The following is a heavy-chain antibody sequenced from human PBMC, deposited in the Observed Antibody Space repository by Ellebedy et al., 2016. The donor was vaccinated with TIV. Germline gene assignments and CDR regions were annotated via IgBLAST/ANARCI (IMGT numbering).Heavy chain of an antibody. Sequence: GESLKISXAASGFTFSSYAMHWVRQAPGKGLEWVAVISYDGSNKYYADSVKGRFTISRDNSKNTLYLQMNSLRAEDTAVYYCARERAQYCSGGSCPLIDYWGQGTLVTVSS. J-gene: IGHJ4*02. CDR1: GFTFSSYA. V-gene: IGHV3-30*04. CDR2: ISYDGSNK. D-gene: IGHD2-15*01. CDR3: ARERAQYCSGGSCPLIDY.